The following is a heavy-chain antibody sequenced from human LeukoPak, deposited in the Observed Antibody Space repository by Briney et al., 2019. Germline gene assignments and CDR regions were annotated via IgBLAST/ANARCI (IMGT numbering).Heavy chain of an antibody. CDR1: GGSFSGYY. D-gene: IGHD5-24*01. V-gene: IGHV4-34*01. Sequence: PSETLSLTCAVYGGSFSGYYWSWIRQPPGKGLEWIGEINHSGSTNYNPSLKSRVTISVDTSKNQFSLKLSSVTAADTAVYYCARTPRDGYNLYYFDYWGQGTLVTVSS. CDR3: ARTPRDGYNLYYFDY. CDR2: INHSGST. J-gene: IGHJ4*02.